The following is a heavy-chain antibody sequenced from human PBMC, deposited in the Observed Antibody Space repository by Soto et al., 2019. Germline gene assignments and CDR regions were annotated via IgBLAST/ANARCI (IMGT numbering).Heavy chain of an antibody. CDR2: ISGSGGST. D-gene: IGHD6-19*01. V-gene: IGHV3-23*01. J-gene: IGHJ4*02. Sequence: GGSLRLSCAASGFTFSSYAMSWVRQAPGKGLEWISAISGSGGSTYYADSVKGRFTISRDNSKNTLYLQMNSLRAEDTAVYYCAKEWRKRSSGWYDGYWGQGTLVTVSS. CDR3: AKEWRKRSSGWYDGY. CDR1: GFTFSSYA.